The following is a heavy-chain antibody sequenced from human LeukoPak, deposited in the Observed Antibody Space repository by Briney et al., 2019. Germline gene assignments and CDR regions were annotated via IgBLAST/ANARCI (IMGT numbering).Heavy chain of an antibody. CDR2: ISAYNGNT. CDR1: GYTFTSYG. V-gene: IGHV1-18*04. D-gene: IGHD3/OR15-3a*01. CDR3: AREWTGYYVFDY. J-gene: IGHJ4*02. Sequence: ASVKVSCKASGYTFTSYGISWVRQAPGQGLEWMGWISAYNGNTNYAQKFQGRVTMTTDTSTSTAYIELRSLRSDDAAVYFCAREWTGYYVFDYWGQGTLVTVSS.